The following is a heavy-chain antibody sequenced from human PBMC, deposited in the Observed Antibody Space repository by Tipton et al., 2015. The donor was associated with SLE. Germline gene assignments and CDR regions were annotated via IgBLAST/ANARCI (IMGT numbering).Heavy chain of an antibody. D-gene: IGHD3-10*02. CDR3: ARECSGSGCLDY. Sequence: QLVQSGAEVKKPGASVKVSCKTSGYTFTSFGISWVRQAPGQGLEWMGWISANNGDTKYAQRFQGRVTMTTDTSTSTTYMALRSPRSDDTATYYCARECSGSGCLDYWGQGTLVTVSS. V-gene: IGHV1-18*01. CDR1: GYTFTSFG. CDR2: ISANNGDT. J-gene: IGHJ4*02.